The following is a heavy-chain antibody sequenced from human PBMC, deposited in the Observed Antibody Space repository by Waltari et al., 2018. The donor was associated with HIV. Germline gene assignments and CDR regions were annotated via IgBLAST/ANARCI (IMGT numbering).Heavy chain of an antibody. J-gene: IGHJ4*02. CDR1: GFTIRPYA. CDR3: ARDGHYYDSRPLDY. CDR2: IAYEGSNT. V-gene: IGHV3-30-3*01. D-gene: IGHD3-22*01. Sequence: QVQLVESGGGVVQPGRSLRLSCAASGFTIRPYAMRWVRQAAGKGMEGVATIAYEGSNTYCVDAVKGRFTISRDNSKNTLYLQMNSLRAEDTAVYYCARDGHYYDSRPLDYWGQGTLVTVSS.